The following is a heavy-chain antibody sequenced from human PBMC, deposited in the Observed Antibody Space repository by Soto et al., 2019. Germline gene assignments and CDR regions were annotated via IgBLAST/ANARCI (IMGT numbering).Heavy chain of an antibody. CDR2: ISAYNGNT. Sequence: ASVKVSCKASGYTFTSYGISWVRQAPGQGLEWMGWISAYNGNTNYAQKLQDRVTMTTDTSTSTAYMELRSLRSDDTAVYYCARVDCSSTSCYSPYYYYGMDVWGQGTTVTVSS. D-gene: IGHD2-2*01. J-gene: IGHJ6*02. CDR3: ARVDCSSTSCYSPYYYYGMDV. CDR1: GYTFTSYG. V-gene: IGHV1-18*01.